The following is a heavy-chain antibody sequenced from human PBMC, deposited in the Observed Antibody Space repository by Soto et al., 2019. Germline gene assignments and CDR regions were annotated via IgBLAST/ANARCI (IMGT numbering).Heavy chain of an antibody. CDR1: GFTFSSYA. V-gene: IGHV3-23*01. Sequence: GVCLRLSCAASGFTFSSYAMSWVRQAPGKGLEWVSAISGSGGSTYYADSVKGRFTISRDNSKNTLYLQMNSLRAEDTAVYYCAKDPPSSPDGYWGQGTLVTVSS. CDR3: AKDPPSSPDGY. CDR2: ISGSGGST. D-gene: IGHD6-13*01. J-gene: IGHJ4*02.